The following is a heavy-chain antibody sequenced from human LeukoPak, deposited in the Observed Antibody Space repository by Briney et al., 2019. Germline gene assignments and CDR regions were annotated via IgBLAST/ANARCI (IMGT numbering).Heavy chain of an antibody. J-gene: IGHJ4*02. CDR1: GFTFSSYS. Sequence: GGSLRLSCAASGFTFSSYSMNWFRQAPGKGLGWASSISSSSTYIYYADSVKGRFTISRDNAKNSLYLQMNSLRAEDTAVYYCARDGNVDTARYFDYWGQGTLVAVSS. V-gene: IGHV3-21*01. CDR2: ISSSSTYI. CDR3: ARDGNVDTARYFDY. D-gene: IGHD5-18*01.